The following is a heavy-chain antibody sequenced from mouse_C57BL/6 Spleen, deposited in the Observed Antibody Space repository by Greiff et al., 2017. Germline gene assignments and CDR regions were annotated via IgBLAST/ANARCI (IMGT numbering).Heavy chain of an antibody. J-gene: IGHJ3*01. D-gene: IGHD2-4*01. V-gene: IGHV10-3*01. CDR2: IRSKSSNYAT. CDR1: GFTFNTYA. CDR3: VRRGYDYSWFAY. Sequence: EVPLVESGGGLVQPKGSLKLSCAASGFTFNTYAMHWVRQAPGKALEWVARIRSKSSNYATYYADSVKDRFTISRDDSQSMLYLHMNKLKNEDTALCDSVRRGYDYSWFAYWGQGTLVTVSA.